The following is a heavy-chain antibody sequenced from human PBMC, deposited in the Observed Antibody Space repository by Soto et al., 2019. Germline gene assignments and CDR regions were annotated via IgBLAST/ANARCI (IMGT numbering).Heavy chain of an antibody. J-gene: IGHJ5*02. V-gene: IGHV4-30-4*01. Sequence: QVQLQESGPGLVKPSQTLSLTCTVSGGSISSGDYYWSWIRQPPGKGLEWIGYIYYSGSTYYNPSLKRRVTTSLDTSKNQFSLKLSSVTAADTAVYYCARGSSWYSYNWFNPWGQGTLVTVSS. CDR3: ARGSSWYSYNWFNP. CDR1: GGSISSGDYY. D-gene: IGHD6-13*01. CDR2: IYYSGST.